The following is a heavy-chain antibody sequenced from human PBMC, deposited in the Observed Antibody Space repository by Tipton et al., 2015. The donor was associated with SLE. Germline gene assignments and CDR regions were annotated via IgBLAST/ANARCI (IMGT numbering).Heavy chain of an antibody. Sequence: TLSLTCTFSGGSISSYYWTWIRQPPGKGLEWIGYFFHSGITNYNPALKSRVTISMDTSKNQFSLRLSSVTTADTAVYYCAAATGNFDSWGQGTLVTGSS. CDR3: AAATGNFDS. CDR2: FFHSGIT. CDR1: GGSISSYY. J-gene: IGHJ4*02. V-gene: IGHV4-59*01. D-gene: IGHD6-13*01.